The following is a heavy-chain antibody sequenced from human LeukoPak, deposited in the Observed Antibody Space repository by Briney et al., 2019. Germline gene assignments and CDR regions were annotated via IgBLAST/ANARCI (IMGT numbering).Heavy chain of an antibody. CDR2: IDTSGST. V-gene: IGHV4-4*09. CDR3: ARMVDYSNSGYSYYYYYMDV. Sequence: SETLSLTCTVSGDSISRYYWSWIRQPPGKGLEWIGYIDTSGSTNYNPLLQSRVTISRDTSKNQFSLSLSSMTAADTAVYYCARMVDYSNSGYSYYYYYMDVWGTGTTVTVSS. D-gene: IGHD4-11*01. CDR1: GDSISRYY. J-gene: IGHJ6*03.